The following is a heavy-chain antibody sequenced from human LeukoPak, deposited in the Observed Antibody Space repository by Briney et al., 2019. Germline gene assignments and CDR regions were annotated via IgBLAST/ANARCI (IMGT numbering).Heavy chain of an antibody. Sequence: PSETLSLTCTVSGGSISSGGYYWSWIRQHPGKGLEWIGYIYYSGSTYYNPSLKSRVTISVDTSKNQFSLKLSSVTAADTAVYYCASTQRGYSYGYPGYWGQGTLVTVSS. CDR1: GGSISSGGYY. CDR2: IYYSGST. D-gene: IGHD5-18*01. CDR3: ASTQRGYSYGYPGY. V-gene: IGHV4-31*03. J-gene: IGHJ4*02.